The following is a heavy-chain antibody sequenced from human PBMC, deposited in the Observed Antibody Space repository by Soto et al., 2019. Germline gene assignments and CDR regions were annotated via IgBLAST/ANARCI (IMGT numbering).Heavy chain of an antibody. CDR1: GYTCTSYG. D-gene: IGHD3-10*01. CDR2: ISADNGNT. V-gene: IGHV1-18*04. CDR3: ARYYFYGSGSPHLFPI. J-gene: IGHJ3*02. Sequence: QVQLVQSGAEVKKPGASVKVSCKASGYTCTSYGISWVRPAPGQGLEWLGWISADNGNTNYAQKLQGRVTMTTDTSTSTAYMELRSPKSDDTAVYYCARYYFYGSGSPHLFPIWGQETMVTVSS.